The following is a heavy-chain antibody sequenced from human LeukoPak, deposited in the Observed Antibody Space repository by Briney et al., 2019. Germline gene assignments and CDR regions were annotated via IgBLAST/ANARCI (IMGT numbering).Heavy chain of an antibody. J-gene: IGHJ4*02. V-gene: IGHV3-74*01. Sequence: GGSLRLSCAASGFTFSNYWMHWVRQAPGKGLVWFSRIKSDGRTTYYADSVKGRFTNSRDDAKNTLYLQMNSLRAEDTAVYYCARAGVAVAYLYYFDYWGQGSLVTVSS. D-gene: IGHD6-19*01. CDR2: IKSDGRTT. CDR1: GFTFSNYW. CDR3: ARAGVAVAYLYYFDY.